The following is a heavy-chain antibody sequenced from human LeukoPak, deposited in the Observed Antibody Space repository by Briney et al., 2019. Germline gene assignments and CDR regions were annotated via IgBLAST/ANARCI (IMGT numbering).Heavy chain of an antibody. CDR2: IRDDGSDK. CDR1: GFTFSSYW. CDR3: VRHTRRSPGDY. Sequence: PGGSLRLSCAASGFTFSSYWMTWVRQAPGKGLECMANIRDDGSDKYYVDSVKGRFTISRDNAQNTLLLQMDSLRVEDTAVYYCVRHTRRSPGDYWGQGTLVTVST. J-gene: IGHJ4*02. V-gene: IGHV3-7*01. D-gene: IGHD1-26*01.